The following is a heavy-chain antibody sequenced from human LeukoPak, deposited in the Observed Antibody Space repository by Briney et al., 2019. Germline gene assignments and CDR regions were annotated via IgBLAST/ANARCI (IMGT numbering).Heavy chain of an antibody. CDR2: INSDGSTI. CDR1: GFTFSSNW. V-gene: IGHV3-74*01. J-gene: IGHJ5*02. CDR3: ANMAVPA. Sequence: GSLRLSCAASGFTFSSNWMNWVRQAPGKGLVWVSRINSDGSTITYADSVKGRFTISRDNAKNTLYLQMNSLRAEDTAVYYCANMAVPALGQGTLVTVSS. D-gene: IGHD6-19*01.